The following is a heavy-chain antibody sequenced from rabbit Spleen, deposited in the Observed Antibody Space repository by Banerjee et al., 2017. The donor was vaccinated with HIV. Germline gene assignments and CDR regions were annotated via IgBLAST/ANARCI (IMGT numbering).Heavy chain of an antibody. CDR1: GFSFSSGYD. CDR2: IYAGSSGST. Sequence: QEQLVESGGGLVQPEGSLTLTCTASGFSFSSGYDMCWVRQAPGKGLEWIACIYAGSSGSTYYASWAKGRFTISKTSSTTVTLQMTSLTAADTATYFCARAADYADAGYATWGPGTLVTVS. V-gene: IGHV1S45*01. J-gene: IGHJ4*01. D-gene: IGHD6-1*01. CDR3: ARAADYADAGYAT.